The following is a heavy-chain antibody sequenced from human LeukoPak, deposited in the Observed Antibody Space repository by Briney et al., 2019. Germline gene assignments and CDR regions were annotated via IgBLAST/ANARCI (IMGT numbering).Heavy chain of an antibody. CDR1: GFTFSSYT. V-gene: IGHV3-21*01. Sequence: PGGSLRLSCAASGFTFSSYTMNWVRQAPGKGLEWVLSITTSSSSRYYADSVKGRFTISRDDAKNSLDLQMNSLRPEDTAVYYCARGGYSYGSEFDNWGQGTLVTVSS. CDR2: ITTSSSSR. D-gene: IGHD5-18*01. CDR3: ARGGYSYGSEFDN. J-gene: IGHJ4*02.